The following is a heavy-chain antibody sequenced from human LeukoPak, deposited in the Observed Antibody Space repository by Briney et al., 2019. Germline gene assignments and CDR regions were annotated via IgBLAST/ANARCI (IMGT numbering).Heavy chain of an antibody. CDR3: ARVHPVRGSSWTGNY. J-gene: IGHJ4*02. CDR1: GFNLRSYS. V-gene: IGHV3-21*01. Sequence: GGSLRLSGAASGFNLRSYSMNWVRQAPGKGLEWVSSISSSSSYIYYADSVKGRFTISRDNAKNSLYLQMNSLRAEDTAVYYCARVHPVRGSSWTGNYWGQGTLVTVSS. CDR2: ISSSSSYI. D-gene: IGHD6-13*01.